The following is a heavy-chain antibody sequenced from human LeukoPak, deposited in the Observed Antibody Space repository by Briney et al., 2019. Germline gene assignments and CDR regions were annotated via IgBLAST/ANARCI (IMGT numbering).Heavy chain of an antibody. CDR2: INPSGGST. V-gene: IGHV1-46*01. Sequence: ASVKVSCKVSGYTLTELSMHWVRQAPGQGLEWMGIINPSGGSTSYAQKFQGRVTMTRDTSTSTVYMELSSLRSEDTAVYYCARGRIAVAAKDAFDIWGQGTMVTVSS. J-gene: IGHJ3*02. CDR1: GYTLTELS. D-gene: IGHD6-19*01. CDR3: ARGRIAVAAKDAFDI.